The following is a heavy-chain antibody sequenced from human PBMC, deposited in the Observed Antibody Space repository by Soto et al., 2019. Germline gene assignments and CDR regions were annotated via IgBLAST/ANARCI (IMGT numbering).Heavy chain of an antibody. V-gene: IGHV1-8*01. D-gene: IGHD3-3*01. Sequence: ASVKVSCKASGYTFTSYDINWSRQATGQGLEWMGWMNPNSGNTGYAQKFQGRVTMTRNTSISTAYMELSSLRSEDTAVYYCARDYYDYWSGYKAFDSWGPGTLVTVSS. CDR3: ARDYYDYWSGYKAFDS. J-gene: IGHJ4*02. CDR2: MNPNSGNT. CDR1: GYTFTSYD.